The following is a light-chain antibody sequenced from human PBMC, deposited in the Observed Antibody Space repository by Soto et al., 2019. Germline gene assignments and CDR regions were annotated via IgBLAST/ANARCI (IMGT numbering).Light chain of an antibody. CDR3: QQRSNWPLT. Sequence: EIVLTQSPATLSLSPGARATLSCRASQSVSGSLAWFHQKAGQAPRLLIYDASTRATGIPARFSGSGSGTDFTLTISSLEPEDFAIYFCQQRSNWPLTFGPGTKVDIK. V-gene: IGKV3-11*01. CDR2: DAS. CDR1: QSVSGS. J-gene: IGKJ3*01.